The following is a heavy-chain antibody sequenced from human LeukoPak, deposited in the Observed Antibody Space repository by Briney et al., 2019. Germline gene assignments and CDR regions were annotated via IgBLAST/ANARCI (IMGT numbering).Heavy chain of an antibody. J-gene: IGHJ5*02. Sequence: PGGSLRLSCAASGFTFSGSAMHWVRQASGKGLEWVGRIRSKANSYATAYAASVNGSPTISRDDSNNTAYLQMNSLKTEDTAVYYCTTLRFLEWSENWFDPWGQGTLVTVSS. D-gene: IGHD3-3*01. CDR1: GFTFSGSA. V-gene: IGHV3-73*01. CDR3: TTLRFLEWSENWFDP. CDR2: IRSKANSYAT.